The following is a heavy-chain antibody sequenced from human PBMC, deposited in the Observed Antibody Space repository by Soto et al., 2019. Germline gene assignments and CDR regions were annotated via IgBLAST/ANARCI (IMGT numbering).Heavy chain of an antibody. CDR1: GGSIISGGYY. CDR2: IYYSGST. D-gene: IGHD4-4*01. J-gene: IGHJ6*02. V-gene: IGHV4-31*03. CDR3: VRDPVTTERYYGMDV. Sequence: SETLSLTCTVSGGSIISGGYYWICIRQHPGKGLEWIGYIYYSGSTYYNPSLKSRVTISVDTSKNQFSLKLSSVTAADTAVYYCVRDPVTTERYYGMDVWGQGTTVTVSS.